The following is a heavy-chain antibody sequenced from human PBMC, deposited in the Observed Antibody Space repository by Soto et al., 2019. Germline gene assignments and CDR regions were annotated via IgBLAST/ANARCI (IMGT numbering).Heavy chain of an antibody. CDR2: IYYSGST. CDR3: ARDLIVSLGSGEGGMVV. D-gene: IGHD3-10*01. J-gene: IGHJ6*02. V-gene: IGHV4-30-4*01. Sequence: SETLSLTCTVSGGSISSGDYYWSWIRQPPGKGLEWIGYIYYSGSTYYNPSLKSRVTISVDTSKNQFSLKLSSVTAADTAVYYCARDLIVSLGSGEGGMVVWGQGTSGTVS. CDR1: GGSISSGDYY.